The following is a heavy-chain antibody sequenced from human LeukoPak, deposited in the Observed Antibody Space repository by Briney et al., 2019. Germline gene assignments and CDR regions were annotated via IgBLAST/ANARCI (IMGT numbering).Heavy chain of an antibody. D-gene: IGHD4-17*01. V-gene: IGHV4-4*07. Sequence: SETLSLTCTVSGGSINSYYWSWIRQPAGKGLEWIGRIYSSGSTNYNPSLKSRVIMSVDTSKNQFSLKLSSVPAADTAVYYCARQQSLYGVKDYWGQGTLVTVSS. J-gene: IGHJ4*02. CDR1: GGSINSYY. CDR3: ARQQSLYGVKDY. CDR2: IYSSGST.